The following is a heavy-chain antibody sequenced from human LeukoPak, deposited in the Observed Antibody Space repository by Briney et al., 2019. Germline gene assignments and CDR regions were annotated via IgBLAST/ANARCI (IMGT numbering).Heavy chain of an antibody. V-gene: IGHV3-21*01. Sequence: GGSLRLSCAASGFTFSSYSMNWIRQAPGKGLEWVSSISSSSSYIYYADSVKGRFTISRDNAKNSLYLQMNSLRAEDTAVYYCARHQTKNTVLLWFGGLDYWGLGTLVTVSS. CDR1: GFTFSSYS. J-gene: IGHJ4*02. D-gene: IGHD3-10*01. CDR3: ARHQTKNTVLLWFGGLDY. CDR2: ISSSSSYI.